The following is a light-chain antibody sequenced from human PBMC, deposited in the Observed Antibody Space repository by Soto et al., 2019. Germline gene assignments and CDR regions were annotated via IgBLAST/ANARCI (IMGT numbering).Light chain of an antibody. CDR1: SSDIGTYKY. V-gene: IGLV2-14*01. CDR3: TSYTTSNTLV. J-gene: IGLJ3*02. CDR2: QVT. Sequence: QSALTQPASVSGSPGQSITISCTGTSSDIGTYKYVSWYQHYPGRAPNLIIYQVTNRPSGVSNRFSGSKSGNTASLTISGLQADDEADYYCTSYTTSNTLVVGGGTKLTVL.